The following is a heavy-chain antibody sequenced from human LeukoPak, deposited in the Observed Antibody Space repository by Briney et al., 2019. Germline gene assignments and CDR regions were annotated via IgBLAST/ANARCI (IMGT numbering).Heavy chain of an antibody. Sequence: PGGSLRLSCAASGFNISDFWMTWVRQAPGKGLEWVANIKQDGSEKYYVDSVKGRFTISRDNAENSLYLQMNSLRAEDTAVYYCARGRGWDDYWGQGTLVTVSS. CDR3: ARGRGWDDY. V-gene: IGHV3-7*01. CDR1: GFNISDFW. CDR2: IKQDGSEK. J-gene: IGHJ4*02. D-gene: IGHD6-19*01.